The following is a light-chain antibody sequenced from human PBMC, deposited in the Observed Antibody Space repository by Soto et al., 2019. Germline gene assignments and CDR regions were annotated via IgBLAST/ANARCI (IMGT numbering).Light chain of an antibody. Sequence: QSVLTQPRSVSGSPGQSVTISCTGTSSDVGGYNYVSWYKQHPGKAPYLMIYDVSKRPSGVPVRFSGSKSGNTASLTFFGLQAEDEADYYCCSYAGSYTFVVFGGGTKVTVL. J-gene: IGLJ2*01. V-gene: IGLV2-11*01. CDR1: SSDVGGYNY. CDR2: DVS. CDR3: CSYAGSYTFVV.